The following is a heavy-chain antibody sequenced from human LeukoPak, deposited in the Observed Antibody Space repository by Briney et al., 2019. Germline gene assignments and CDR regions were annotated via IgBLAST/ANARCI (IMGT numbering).Heavy chain of an antibody. CDR1: GFTFSSYE. V-gene: IGHV3-48*03. CDR2: ISSSGSTI. CDR3: ARDEWGIAAADY. Sequence: GGSLRLSCAASGFTFSSYEMNWVRQAPGKGLEWVSYISSSGSTIYYADSVKGRFTISRGNAKNSLYLQMNSLRAEDTAVYYRARDEWGIAAADYWGQGTLVTVSS. J-gene: IGHJ4*02. D-gene: IGHD6-13*01.